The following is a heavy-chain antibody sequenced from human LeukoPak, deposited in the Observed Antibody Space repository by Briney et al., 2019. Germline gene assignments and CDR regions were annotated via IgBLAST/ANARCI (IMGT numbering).Heavy chain of an antibody. Sequence: GGSLRLSCAASGLTFSSYAMAWVRQAPGKGLKWVSTINGSGVSTYYGDSVKGRFTISRDNSKNTLYLQMNSLRVEDTAVYYCASQYIEVNYYYHMDVWGTGTTVIVSS. CDR3: ASQYIEVNYYYHMDV. CDR1: GLTFSSYA. CDR2: INGSGVST. V-gene: IGHV3-23*01. J-gene: IGHJ6*03. D-gene: IGHD5-18*01.